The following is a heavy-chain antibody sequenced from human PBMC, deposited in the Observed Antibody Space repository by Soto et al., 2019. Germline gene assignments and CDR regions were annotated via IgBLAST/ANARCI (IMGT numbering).Heavy chain of an antibody. V-gene: IGHV4-59*01. D-gene: IGHD2-2*01. Sequence: SETLSLTCTVSGGSISSYYWSWIRQPPGKGLEWIGYIYYSGSTNYNPSLKSRVTISVDTSKNQFSLKLSSVTAADTAVYYCARSKYCSSTSCFKTPYYYYYYGMDVWGQGTTVTVSS. J-gene: IGHJ6*02. CDR2: IYYSGST. CDR3: ARSKYCSSTSCFKTPYYYYYYGMDV. CDR1: GGSISSYY.